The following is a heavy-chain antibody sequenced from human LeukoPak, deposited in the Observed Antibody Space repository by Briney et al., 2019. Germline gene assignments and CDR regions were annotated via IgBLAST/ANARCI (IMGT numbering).Heavy chain of an antibody. J-gene: IGHJ4*02. CDR3: ARATRLRYFD. CDR2: INHSGGT. D-gene: IGHD3-9*01. Sequence: SETLSLTCAVYGGSFSGYYWSWIRQPPGKGLEWIGEINHSGGTNYNPSLKSRVTISVDTSKNQFSLKLSSVTAADTAVYYCARATRLRYFDWGQGTLVTVSS. CDR1: GGSFSGYY. V-gene: IGHV4-34*01.